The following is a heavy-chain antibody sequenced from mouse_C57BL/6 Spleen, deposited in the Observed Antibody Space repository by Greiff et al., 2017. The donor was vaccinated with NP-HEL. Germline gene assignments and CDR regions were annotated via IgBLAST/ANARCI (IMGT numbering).Heavy chain of an antibody. CDR2: IHPNSGST. Sequence: VQLQQPGAELVKPGASVKLSCKASGYTFTSYWMHWVKQRPGQGLEWIGMIHPNSGSTNYNEKFKSKATLTVDKSSSTAYMQLSSLTSEDSAVYYCARYVIYDGSLDYWGQGTTLTVSS. V-gene: IGHV1-64*01. D-gene: IGHD2-3*01. CDR3: ARYVIYDGSLDY. J-gene: IGHJ2*01. CDR1: GYTFTSYW.